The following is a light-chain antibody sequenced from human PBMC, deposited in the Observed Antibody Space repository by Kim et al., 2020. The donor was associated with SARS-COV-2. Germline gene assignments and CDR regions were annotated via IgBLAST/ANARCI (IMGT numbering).Light chain of an antibody. V-gene: IGLV3-19*01. CDR2: GKN. Sequence: VALGQTVRLTCQGDSLRSYYASWYQQKPGQAPVLVIYGKNNRPSGIPDRFSGSSSGNTASLTITGAQAEDEADYYCNSRDSSGNQVFGGGTKLTVL. CDR3: NSRDSSGNQV. J-gene: IGLJ3*02. CDR1: SLRSYY.